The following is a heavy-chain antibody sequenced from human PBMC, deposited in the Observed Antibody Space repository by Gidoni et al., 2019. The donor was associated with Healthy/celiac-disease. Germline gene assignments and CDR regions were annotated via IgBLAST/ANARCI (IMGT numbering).Heavy chain of an antibody. CDR3: ARVYYYDSSGYYDWYFDL. J-gene: IGHJ2*01. D-gene: IGHD3-22*01. Sequence: LTCTVSGGSISSYYWSWIRQPPGKGLEWIGYIYYSGSTNYNPSLKSRVTISVDTSKNQFSLKLSSVTAADTAVYYCARVYYYDSSGYYDWYFDLWGRGTLVTVSS. V-gene: IGHV4-59*01. CDR2: IYYSGST. CDR1: GGSISSYY.